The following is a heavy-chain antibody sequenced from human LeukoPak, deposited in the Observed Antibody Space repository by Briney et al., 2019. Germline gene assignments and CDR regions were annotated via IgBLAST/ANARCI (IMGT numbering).Heavy chain of an antibody. V-gene: IGHV3-33*01. CDR3: VRASGSYDY. CDR2: IWNDGSIR. Sequence: PGGSLRLSCAASGFTFSTYGLHWVRQAPGKGLEWVAVIWNDGSIRYYAASVKGRFTTSRDSSTNTLYLQMNNLRAEDMAVYYCVRASGSYDYWGQGTLVTVSS. J-gene: IGHJ4*02. D-gene: IGHD1-26*01. CDR1: GFTFSTYG.